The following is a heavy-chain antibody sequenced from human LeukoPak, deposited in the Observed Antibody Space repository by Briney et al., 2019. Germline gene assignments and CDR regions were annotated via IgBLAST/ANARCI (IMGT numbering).Heavy chain of an antibody. J-gene: IGHJ5*02. CDR1: GYTFTGYY. D-gene: IGHD2-2*01. V-gene: IGHV1-2*02. CDR2: INPNSGGT. CDR3: ARRLVVVPALDP. Sequence: ASVKVSCKASGYTFTGYYMHWVRQAPGQGLEWMGWINPNSGGTNYAQKFQGRVTMTRDTSISTAYMELSRLRSDDTAVYYCARRLVVVPALDPWGQGTLVTVSS.